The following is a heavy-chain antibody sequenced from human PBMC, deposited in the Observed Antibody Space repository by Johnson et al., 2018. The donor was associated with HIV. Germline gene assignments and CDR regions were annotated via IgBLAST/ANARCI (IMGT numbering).Heavy chain of an antibody. Sequence: VQLVESGGGLVQPGGSLRLSCAASEFTFSSYTMIWVRQAPGKGLEWVSRINTDGSATTYVDSVRGRFTISRDNAKNTLYLQMNSLRVEDTALYYCVRDTGYCSGGRCDDAFDVWGQGTVVTVSS. V-gene: IGHV3-74*02. CDR3: VRDTGYCSGGRCDDAFDV. D-gene: IGHD2-15*01. CDR2: INTDGSAT. J-gene: IGHJ3*01. CDR1: EFTFSSYT.